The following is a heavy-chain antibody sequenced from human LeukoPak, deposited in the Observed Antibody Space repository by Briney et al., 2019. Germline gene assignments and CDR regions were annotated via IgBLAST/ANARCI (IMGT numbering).Heavy chain of an antibody. D-gene: IGHD2-15*01. CDR2: IYNSGST. CDR3: ARDVGGGPFFDY. Sequence: SETLSLTCTVSGGSISSFYWGWIRQPPGKGLEWIGYIYNSGSTDYNPSLKSRVTISVDTSKGQFSLKLSSVTAADTAVYYCARDVGGGPFFDYWGQGTLVTVSS. J-gene: IGHJ4*02. CDR1: GGSISSFY. V-gene: IGHV4-59*01.